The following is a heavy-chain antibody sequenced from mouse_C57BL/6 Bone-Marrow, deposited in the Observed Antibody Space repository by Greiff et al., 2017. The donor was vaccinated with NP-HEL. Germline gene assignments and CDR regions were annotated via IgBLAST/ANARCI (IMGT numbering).Heavy chain of an antibody. D-gene: IGHD4-1*02. CDR3: ARGPNWDDAMDY. CDR2: IDPSDSYT. CDR1: GYTFTSYW. Sequence: QVQLKQPGAELVMPGASVKLSCKASGYTFTSYWMHWVKQRPGQGLEWIGEIDPSDSYTNYNQKFKGKSTLTVDKSSSTAYMQLSSLTSEDSAVYYCARGPNWDDAMDYWGQGTSVTVSS. J-gene: IGHJ4*01. V-gene: IGHV1-69*01.